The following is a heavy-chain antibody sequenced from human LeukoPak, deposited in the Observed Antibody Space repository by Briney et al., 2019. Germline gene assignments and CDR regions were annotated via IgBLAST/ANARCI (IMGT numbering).Heavy chain of an antibody. CDR3: ARDIVVGNWFDP. D-gene: IGHD2-15*01. V-gene: IGHV1-69*04. Sequence: ASVKVSCKASGGTFSSYAISWVRQAPGQGLEWMGRIIPILGIANYAQKFQGRVTITADKSTSTAYMELSSLRSEDTAVYYCARDIVVGNWFDPWGQGTLVTVSS. J-gene: IGHJ5*02. CDR1: GGTFSSYA. CDR2: IIPILGIA.